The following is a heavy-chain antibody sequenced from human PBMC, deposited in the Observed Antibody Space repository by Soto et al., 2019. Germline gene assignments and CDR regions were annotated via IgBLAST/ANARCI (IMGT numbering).Heavy chain of an antibody. D-gene: IGHD3-9*01. Sequence: GGSLSLSCAASGFTFSNYAMNWVRQAPGKGLEWVSTISSSGGSTYYADSVKGRFTVSRDNSKNTLYLQINSLRAEDTAVYYCARDPSTGFADCWGQGTLVTVSS. CDR2: ISSSGGST. V-gene: IGHV3-23*01. J-gene: IGHJ4*02. CDR3: ARDPSTGFADC. CDR1: GFTFSNYA.